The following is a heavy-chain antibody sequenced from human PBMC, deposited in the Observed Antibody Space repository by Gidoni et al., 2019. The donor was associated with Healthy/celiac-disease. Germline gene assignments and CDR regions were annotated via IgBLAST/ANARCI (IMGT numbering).Heavy chain of an antibody. CDR1: GGSLSTSSYY. CDR2: IYYSGST. CDR3: ASTTVTTGWGEGGMDV. J-gene: IGHJ6*02. V-gene: IGHV4-39*01. Sequence: QLQLQESGPGLVKPSETLSLTCTVSGGSLSTSSYYWGWIRQPPGKGLEWIGSIYYSGSTYYNPSLKSRVTISVDTSKNQFSLKLSSVTAADTAVYYCASTTVTTGWGEGGMDVWGQGTTVTVSS. D-gene: IGHD4-4*01.